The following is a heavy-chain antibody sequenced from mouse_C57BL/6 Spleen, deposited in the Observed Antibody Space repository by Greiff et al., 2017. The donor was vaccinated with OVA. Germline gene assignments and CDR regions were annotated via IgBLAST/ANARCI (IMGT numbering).Heavy chain of an antibody. D-gene: IGHD4-1*01. V-gene: IGHV5-16*01. J-gene: IGHJ4*01. CDR2: INYDGSST. Sequence: DVKLVESEGGLVQPGSSMKLSCTASGFTFSDYYMAWVRQVPEKGLEWVANINYDGSSTYYLDSLKSRFIISRDNAKNILYLQMSSLKSEDTATYYCARENWERAMDYWGQGTSVTVSS. CDR3: ARENWERAMDY. CDR1: GFTFSDYY.